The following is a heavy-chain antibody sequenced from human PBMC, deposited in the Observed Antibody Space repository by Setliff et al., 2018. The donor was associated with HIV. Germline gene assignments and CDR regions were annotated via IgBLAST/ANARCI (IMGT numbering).Heavy chain of an antibody. CDR3: AALKGYSYGRGCFDP. CDR1: GFNFSSYG. Sequence: PGGSLRLSCAGSGFNFSSYGMNWVRQAPGKGLEWVASISAGGPYIYYVDSVKGRFTISRDNAKNSLFLQMNSLRPEDTAVYYCAALKGYSYGRGCFDPWGQGTLVTVSS. J-gene: IGHJ5*02. V-gene: IGHV3-21*04. D-gene: IGHD5-18*01. CDR2: ISAGGPYI.